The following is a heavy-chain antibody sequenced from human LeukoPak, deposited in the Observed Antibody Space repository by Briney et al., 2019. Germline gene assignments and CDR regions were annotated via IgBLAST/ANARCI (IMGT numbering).Heavy chain of an antibody. V-gene: IGHV3-11*04. Sequence: GGSLRLSCAASGFTFGDYYTSWIRQAPGKGLEWVSYISSRSGSSIYYGDSVKGRFTISRDNAKYSLYLQMNSLRAEDTAVYYCARSLAADDAFDIWGQGTMVTVSS. D-gene: IGHD3-16*01. CDR2: ISSRSGSSI. CDR1: GFTFGDYY. J-gene: IGHJ3*02. CDR3: ARSLAADDAFDI.